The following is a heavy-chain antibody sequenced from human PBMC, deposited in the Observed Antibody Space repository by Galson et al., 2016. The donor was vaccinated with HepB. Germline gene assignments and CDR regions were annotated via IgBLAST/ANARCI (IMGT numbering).Heavy chain of an antibody. D-gene: IGHD2/OR15-2a*01. V-gene: IGHV3-7*01. CDR1: GFNFHSNW. CDR2: INEDGSET. J-gene: IGHJ2*01. CDR3: ARWIVVLSNTVRDPYWYFDV. Sequence: SLRLSCAASGFNFHSNWMTWVRQAPGKGLEWVANINEDGSETYYLDSVRGRFTISRDNAKNALSLVMDSLRAEDTAVYYCARWIVVLSNTVRDPYWYFDVWGRGTPVAVS.